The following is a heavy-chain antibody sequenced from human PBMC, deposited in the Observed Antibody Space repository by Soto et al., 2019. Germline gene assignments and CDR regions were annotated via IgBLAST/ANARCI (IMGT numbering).Heavy chain of an antibody. CDR3: ARGKVGTNPNWLDP. CDR1: GFTVSSSY. CDR2: IYISGST. V-gene: IGHV3-66*01. J-gene: IGHJ5*02. D-gene: IGHD1-26*01. Sequence: EVQLVESGGGLVQPGGSLRLSCAASGFTVSSSYLYWVRQAPGRGLEWVSSIYISGSTYYADSVQSRFTISRDNSKNTLYLQMNSLRAEDTAVYYCARGKVGTNPNWLDPWGQGTLVTVSS.